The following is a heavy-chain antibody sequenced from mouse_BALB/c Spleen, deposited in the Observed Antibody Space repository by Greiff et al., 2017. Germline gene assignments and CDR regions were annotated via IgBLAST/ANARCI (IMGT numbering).Heavy chain of an antibody. CDR3: ARFITTEYYYAMDY. D-gene: IGHD1-1*01. J-gene: IGHJ4*01. CDR1: GYSITSDYA. Sequence: DVKLQESGPGLVKPSQSLSLTCTVTGYSITSDYAWNWIRQFPGNKLEWMGYISYSGSTSYNPSLKSRISITRDTSKNQFFLQLNSVTTEDTATYYCARFITTEYYYAMDYWGQGTSVTVSS. V-gene: IGHV3-2*02. CDR2: ISYSGST.